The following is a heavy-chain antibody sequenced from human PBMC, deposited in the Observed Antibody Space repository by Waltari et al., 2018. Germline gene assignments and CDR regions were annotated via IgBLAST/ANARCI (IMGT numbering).Heavy chain of an antibody. CDR2: INHAGNR. J-gene: IGHJ6*02. Sequence: QVQLQQWGAGLLQPSETLSLTCAVYGGSFSGYYWGWIRQSPGKGLEWIGEINHAGNRNYNPSLRSRVTMLGDTSRSQFSLKLSSMTAADTALYYCVRLEDCSGPGGNCYSGDSFALDVWGQGTTVTVS. CDR1: GGSFSGYY. D-gene: IGHD2-8*02. V-gene: IGHV4-34*02. CDR3: VRLEDCSGPGGNCYSGDSFALDV.